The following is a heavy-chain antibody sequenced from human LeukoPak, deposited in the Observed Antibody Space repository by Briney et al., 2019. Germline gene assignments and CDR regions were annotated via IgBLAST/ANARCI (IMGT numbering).Heavy chain of an antibody. CDR3: ARSRGYCSGGSCFGWFDP. CDR2: INPNSGGT. Sequence: ASVTVSCKASGYTFTGYYMHWVRQAPGQGLEWMGWINPNSGGTNYAQKFQGRVTMTRDTSISTAYMELSRLRSDDTAVYYCARSRGYCSGGSCFGWFDPWGQGTLVTVSS. J-gene: IGHJ5*02. CDR1: GYTFTGYY. D-gene: IGHD2-15*01. V-gene: IGHV1-2*02.